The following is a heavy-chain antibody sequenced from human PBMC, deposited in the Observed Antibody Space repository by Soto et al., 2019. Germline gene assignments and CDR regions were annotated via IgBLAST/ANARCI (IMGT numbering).Heavy chain of an antibody. D-gene: IGHD2-15*01. V-gene: IGHV1-69*12. CDR3: ASWLKGPDIGNYYYGMDV. CDR2: IMPIFRAP. CDR1: GGAFSDYA. Sequence: QVQLVQSGAEVKKPGSSVKVSCKASGGAFSDYAFSWVRQAPGQGLEWLGGIMPIFRAPDYAQKFQGRVTVPADEFTRTAYMEMSSLRSEDTAVYYCASWLKGPDIGNYYYGMDVWGQGTTVTVS. J-gene: IGHJ6*02.